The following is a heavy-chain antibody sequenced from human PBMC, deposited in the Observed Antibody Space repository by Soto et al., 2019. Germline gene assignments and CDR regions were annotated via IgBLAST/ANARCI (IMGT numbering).Heavy chain of an antibody. CDR2: ISYDGSNK. J-gene: IGHJ6*02. CDR3: AREVRQWLVLSGMDV. D-gene: IGHD6-19*01. V-gene: IGHV3-30-3*01. Sequence: QVQLVESGGGVVQPGRSLRLSCAASGFTFSSYAMHWVRQAPGKGLEWVAVISYDGSNKYYADSVKGRFTISRDNSKNTLYLQMNSLRAEDTAVYYYAREVRQWLVLSGMDVWGQGTTVTVSS. CDR1: GFTFSSYA.